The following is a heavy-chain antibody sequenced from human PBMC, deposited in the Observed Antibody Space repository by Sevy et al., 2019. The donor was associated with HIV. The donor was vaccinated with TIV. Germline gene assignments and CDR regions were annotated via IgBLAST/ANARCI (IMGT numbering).Heavy chain of an antibody. CDR1: GFTFDDYA. CDR2: ISWNSGSI. V-gene: IGHV3-9*01. D-gene: IGHD3-10*01. CDR3: AKALGGSGSYYNVAYYYYYGMDV. Sequence: GGSLRLSCAASGFTFDDYAMHWVRQAPGKGLEWVSGISWNSGSIGYADSVKGRFTISRDNAKNSLYLQMNSLRAEETALYYCAKALGGSGSYYNVAYYYYYGMDVWGQGTTVTVSS. J-gene: IGHJ6*02.